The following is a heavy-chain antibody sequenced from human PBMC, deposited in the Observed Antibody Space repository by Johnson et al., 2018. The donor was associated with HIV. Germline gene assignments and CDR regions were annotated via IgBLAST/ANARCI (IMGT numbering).Heavy chain of an antibody. CDR1: GFTFSSYA. D-gene: IGHD1-20*01. CDR3: ERDSAGNWNLRPGNDAFDI. J-gene: IGHJ3*02. CDR2: ISYDGSNK. Sequence: QVQLVESGGGVVQPGRSLRLSCAASGFTFSSYAMHWVRQAPGKGLEWVAVISYDGSNKYYADSVKGRFTISRDNAKNSLYLQMNSLRAEDTAVYYCERDSAGNWNLRPGNDAFDIWGQGTMVTVSS. V-gene: IGHV3-30-3*01.